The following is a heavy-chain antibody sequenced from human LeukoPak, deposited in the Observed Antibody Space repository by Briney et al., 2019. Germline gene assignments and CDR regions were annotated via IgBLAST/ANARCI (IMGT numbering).Heavy chain of an antibody. J-gene: IGHJ4*02. D-gene: IGHD6-19*01. Sequence: GASVKVSCKASGYTFTSYDINWVRQATGQGLEWMGWMNPNSGNTGYAQKFQGRVTITRNTSISTAYMELSSLRSEDTAVYYCARVGYSSGWGSVDYWGQGTLVTVSS. CDR3: ARVGYSSGWGSVDY. V-gene: IGHV1-8*03. CDR1: GYTFTSYD. CDR2: MNPNSGNT.